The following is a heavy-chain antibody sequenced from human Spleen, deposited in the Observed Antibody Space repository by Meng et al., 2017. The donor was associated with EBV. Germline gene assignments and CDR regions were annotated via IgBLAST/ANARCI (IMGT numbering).Heavy chain of an antibody. CDR2: INADNGNT. Sequence: QVQLVTSGAEVKRPGASVKVSCRTSGYTFRTHAIHWVRQAPGQRRGWMGWINADNGNTKYSQQFQARLNITGDTSASTAYMELSGLSSEDTAVYYCARYFCSTISCHLDYWGQGTLVTVSS. V-gene: IGHV1-3*01. CDR1: GYTFRTHA. J-gene: IGHJ4*02. CDR3: ARYFCSTISCHLDY. D-gene: IGHD2-2*01.